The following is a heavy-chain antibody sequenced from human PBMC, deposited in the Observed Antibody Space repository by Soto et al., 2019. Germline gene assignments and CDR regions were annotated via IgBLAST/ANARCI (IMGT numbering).Heavy chain of an antibody. CDR3: AILGIAAAGIDY. CDR1: GGSFSGYY. D-gene: IGHD6-13*01. J-gene: IGHJ4*02. CDR2: INHSGST. V-gene: IGHV4-34*01. Sequence: SETLSLTCAVYGGSFSGYYWSWIRQPPGKGLEWIGEINHSGSTNYNPSLKSRVNISVDTSKNQFSLKLSSVTAADTAVYYCAILGIAAAGIDYWGQGTLVTVSS.